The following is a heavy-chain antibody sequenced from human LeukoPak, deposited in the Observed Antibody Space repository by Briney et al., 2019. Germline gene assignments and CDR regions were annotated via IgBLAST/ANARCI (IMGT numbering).Heavy chain of an antibody. CDR1: GFTVSSNY. J-gene: IGHJ4*02. CDR3: AKDSSGWYSDY. Sequence: GGSLRLSCAASGFTVSSNYMSWVRQAPGKGLEWVSVIYSGGSTYYADSVKGRFTISRDNSKNTLYLQMNSLRAEDTAVYYCAKDSSGWYSDYWGQGTLVTVSS. D-gene: IGHD6-19*01. CDR2: IYSGGST. V-gene: IGHV3-53*01.